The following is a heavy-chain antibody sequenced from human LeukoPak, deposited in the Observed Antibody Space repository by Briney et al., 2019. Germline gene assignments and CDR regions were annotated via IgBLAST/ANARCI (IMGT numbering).Heavy chain of an antibody. Sequence: GGSLRLSCAASGFTFSNYGMHWVRQAPGKGLEWVTFIRYDGSNKYYADSVKGRFTISRDNSKNTLYLQMNSLRAEDTAVYYCASTYSSSSSLDYWGQGTLVTVSS. CDR2: IRYDGSNK. J-gene: IGHJ4*02. CDR1: GFTFSNYG. D-gene: IGHD6-6*01. CDR3: ASTYSSSSSLDY. V-gene: IGHV3-30*02.